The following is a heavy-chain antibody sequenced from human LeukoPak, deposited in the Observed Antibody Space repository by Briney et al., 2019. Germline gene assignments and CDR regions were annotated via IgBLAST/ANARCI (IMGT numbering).Heavy chain of an antibody. J-gene: IGHJ4*02. Sequence: GGSLRLSCAASGFTFSSYWMNWARQAPGKGLEWVASIDHNGNVNYYVDSVQGRFTISRGNSKSTLCLQMNSLRAEDTAVYYCAKQLGYCSDGSCYFPYWGQGTLVTVSS. CDR3: AKQLGYCSDGSCYFPY. V-gene: IGHV3-7*03. CDR2: IDHNGNVN. CDR1: GFTFSSYW. D-gene: IGHD2-15*01.